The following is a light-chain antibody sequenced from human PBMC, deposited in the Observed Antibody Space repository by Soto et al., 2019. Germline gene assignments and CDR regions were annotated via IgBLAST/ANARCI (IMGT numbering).Light chain of an antibody. V-gene: IGKV3-11*01. CDR1: QRVSTF. J-gene: IGKJ1*01. CDR3: QQSHNWPRT. CDR2: EAS. Sequence: IVLTQSPGTLALSPGDRATLSCRASQRVSTFLAWYQQRPGQAPRHPISEASNRATGIPARFSGREYGTDFPLTISRLEPEDFEVYYCQQSHNWPRTFGQGTKVDIK.